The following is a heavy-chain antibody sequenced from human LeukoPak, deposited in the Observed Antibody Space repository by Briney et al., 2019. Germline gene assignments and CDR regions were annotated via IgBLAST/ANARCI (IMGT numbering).Heavy chain of an antibody. CDR2: ISWNSGSI. Sequence: QSGGSLRLSCAASGFTFDDYAMHWVRQAPGKGLEWVSGISWNSGSIGYADSVKGRFTISRDNAKNSLYLQMNSLRAEDTALYYCAKAQDDSSVGFDYWGQGTLVTVSS. J-gene: IGHJ4*02. CDR1: GFTFDDYA. V-gene: IGHV3-9*01. CDR3: AKAQDDSSVGFDY. D-gene: IGHD3-22*01.